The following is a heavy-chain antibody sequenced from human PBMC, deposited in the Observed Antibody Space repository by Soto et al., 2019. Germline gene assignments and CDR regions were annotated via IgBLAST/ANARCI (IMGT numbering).Heavy chain of an antibody. V-gene: IGHV4-31*03. CDR1: GGSISSGGYY. Sequence: SETLSLTCTVSGGSISSGGYYWSWIRQHPGKSLEWIGYIYYSGSTYYNPSLKSRVTISVDTSKNQFSLKLSSVTAADTAVYYCARDSYRYCSSTSCYTAYYYYGMNVWGQGTTVTVSS. CDR3: ARDSYRYCSSTSCYTAYYYYGMNV. D-gene: IGHD2-2*02. CDR2: IYYSGST. J-gene: IGHJ6*02.